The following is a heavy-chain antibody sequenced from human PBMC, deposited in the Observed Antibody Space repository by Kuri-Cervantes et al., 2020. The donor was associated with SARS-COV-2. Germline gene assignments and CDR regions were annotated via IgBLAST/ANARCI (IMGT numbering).Heavy chain of an antibody. J-gene: IGHJ3*02. V-gene: IGHV3-11*03. CDR3: ASFGSGWYDDAFDI. CDR1: GFTFSNAW. D-gene: IGHD6-19*01. Sequence: GEFLKISCAASGFTFSNAWMSWVRQAPGKGLEWVSYISSSSSYTNYADSVKGRFTISRDNAKNSLYLQMNSLRAEDTAVYYCASFGSGWYDDAFDIWGQGTMVTVSS. CDR2: ISSSSSYT.